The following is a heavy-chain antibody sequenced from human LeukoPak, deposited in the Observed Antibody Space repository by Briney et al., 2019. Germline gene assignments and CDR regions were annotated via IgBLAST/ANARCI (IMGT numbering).Heavy chain of an antibody. J-gene: IGHJ4*02. CDR1: GASIRSSTYY. CDR2: VYYSGTA. CDR3: VRHFYYFDTSGYSNFDS. D-gene: IGHD3-22*01. V-gene: IGHV4-39*01. Sequence: KTSETLSLTCTVSGASIRSSTYYWGWVRQPPGKGLEYVGSVYYSGTASYNPSLKSRLTISVDTSKNQFSLKLSSVTATDTAMYYCVRHFYYFDTSGYSNFDSCGQGSLVTVSS.